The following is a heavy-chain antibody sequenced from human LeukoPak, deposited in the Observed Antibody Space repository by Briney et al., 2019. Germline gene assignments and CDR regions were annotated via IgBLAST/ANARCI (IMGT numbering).Heavy chain of an antibody. CDR2: INPNSGGT. J-gene: IGHJ4*02. CDR3: ARLRFLEWFPFDY. D-gene: IGHD3-3*01. V-gene: IGHV1-2*06. CDR1: GYTFTSYG. Sequence: GASVKVSCKASGYTFTSYGISWVRQAPGQGLEWMGRINPNSGGTNYAQKFQGRVTMTRDTSISTAYMELSRLRSDDTAVYYCARLRFLEWFPFDYWGQGTLVTVSS.